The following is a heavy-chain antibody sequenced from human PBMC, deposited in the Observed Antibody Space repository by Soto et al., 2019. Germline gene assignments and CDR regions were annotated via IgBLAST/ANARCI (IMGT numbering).Heavy chain of an antibody. CDR1: GGSISSYY. J-gene: IGHJ2*01. CDR3: ARERWGGYCTNGVCYSWYFDL. D-gene: IGHD2-8*01. CDR2: IYYSGST. V-gene: IGHV4-59*01. Sequence: SETLSLTCTVSGGSISSYYWSWIRQPPGKGLEWIGYIYYSGSTNYNPSLKSRVTISVDTSKNQFSLKLSSVTAADTAVYYCARERWGGYCTNGVCYSWYFDLWGRGTLVTVSS.